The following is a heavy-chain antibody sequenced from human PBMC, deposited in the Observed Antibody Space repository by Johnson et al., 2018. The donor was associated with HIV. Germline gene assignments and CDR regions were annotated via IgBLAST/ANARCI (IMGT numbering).Heavy chain of an antibody. J-gene: IGHJ3*01. V-gene: IGHV3-30-3*01. D-gene: IGHD3-22*01. Sequence: QVQLVESGGGVVQPGTSLRLSCAASGFTFSSYTMHWVRQAPGKGLEWVAVISYDGSNKYYADSVKGRFTISRDNSNNTLYLEMNSLRTEDMAVYYCTIPYYYDSGGLQWGQGTMVTVSS. CDR1: GFTFSSYT. CDR2: ISYDGSNK. CDR3: TIPYYYDSGGLQ.